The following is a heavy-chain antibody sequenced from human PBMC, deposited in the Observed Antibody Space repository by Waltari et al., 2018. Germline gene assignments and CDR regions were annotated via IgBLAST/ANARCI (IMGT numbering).Heavy chain of an antibody. CDR2: IYHSGST. V-gene: IGHV4-38-2*02. CDR3: AREVQGVIDY. Sequence: QVQLQESGPGLVKPSETLSLTCTVSGYSISSGYYWGWIRQPPGKGLEWIGSIYHSGSTYYNPSLKSRVTISVDTSKNQFSLKLSSVTAADTAVYYCAREVQGVIDYWGQGTLVTVSS. CDR1: GYSISSGYY. J-gene: IGHJ4*02. D-gene: IGHD3-10*01.